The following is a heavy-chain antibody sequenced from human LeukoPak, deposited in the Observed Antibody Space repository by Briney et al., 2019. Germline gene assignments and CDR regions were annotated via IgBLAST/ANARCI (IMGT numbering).Heavy chain of an antibody. V-gene: IGHV4-4*07. J-gene: IGHJ5*02. D-gene: IGHD1-1*01. CDR2: IYTSGST. Sequence: SETLSLTCTVSGGSISSYYWSWIRQPAGKGLEWIGRIYTSGSTNYNPPLKSRVTMSVEPSKNQFSLKLSSETAADSAVYYCARDLGLERNWFEPGGQGTLVSVS. CDR1: GGSISSYY. CDR3: ARDLGLERNWFEP.